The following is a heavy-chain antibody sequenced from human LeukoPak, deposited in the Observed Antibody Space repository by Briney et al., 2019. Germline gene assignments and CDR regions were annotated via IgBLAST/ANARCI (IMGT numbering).Heavy chain of an antibody. CDR1: GYTFTGYY. D-gene: IGHD4-17*01. Sequence: SCKASGYTFTGYYMHWVRQAPGKGLVWVSRINSDGSITTYADSVKGRFTISRDDAKNTLFLQMNSLRAEDTAVYFCTRGSHYGGNSVLDPWGQGTLVTVSS. CDR2: INSDGSIT. CDR3: TRGSHYGGNSVLDP. V-gene: IGHV3-74*01. J-gene: IGHJ5*02.